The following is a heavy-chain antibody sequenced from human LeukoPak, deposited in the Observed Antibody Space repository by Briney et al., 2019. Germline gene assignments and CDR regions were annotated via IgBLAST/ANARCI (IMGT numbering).Heavy chain of an antibody. CDR2: INSDGRST. Sequence: PGGSLRLSCVASGFTFSNSWMHWVRQAPGKGLVWVSQINSDGRSTTYADSVKGRFTISRDNAKNTLYLQVNSLRAEDTAVYYCARGRSGFYYDYWGQGTLVTVSS. J-gene: IGHJ4*02. CDR3: ARGRSGFYYDY. CDR1: GFTFSNSW. V-gene: IGHV3-74*03. D-gene: IGHD3-22*01.